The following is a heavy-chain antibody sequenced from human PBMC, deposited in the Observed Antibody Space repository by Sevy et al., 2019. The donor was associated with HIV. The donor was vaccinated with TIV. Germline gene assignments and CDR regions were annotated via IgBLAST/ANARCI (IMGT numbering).Heavy chain of an antibody. V-gene: IGHV4-59*13. Sequence: KQSQTLSLTCTVSGGSISSYYWSWIRQPPGKGLEWIGYIYYSGSTNYNPSLKSRVTISVDTSKNQFSLKLSSVTAADTAVYYCARGILLLGYWGQGTLVTVSS. D-gene: IGHD2-15*01. CDR2: IYYSGST. CDR1: GGSISSYY. CDR3: ARGILLLGY. J-gene: IGHJ4*02.